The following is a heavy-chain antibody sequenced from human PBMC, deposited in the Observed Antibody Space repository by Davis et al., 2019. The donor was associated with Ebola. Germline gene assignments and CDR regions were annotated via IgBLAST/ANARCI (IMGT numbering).Heavy chain of an antibody. Sequence: GGSLRLSCAASGFTFSGYDMSWVRQAPGKGLEWVSLLSGSGDGKYYADSVKGRFTISRDNSKNTLYLQMNSLRAEDTAVYYCARDYTDDLYYYYYMDVWGTGTTVTVSS. CDR1: GFTFSGYD. CDR2: LSGSGDGK. V-gene: IGHV3-23*01. J-gene: IGHJ6*03. CDR3: ARDYTDDLYYYYYMDV. D-gene: IGHD4-11*01.